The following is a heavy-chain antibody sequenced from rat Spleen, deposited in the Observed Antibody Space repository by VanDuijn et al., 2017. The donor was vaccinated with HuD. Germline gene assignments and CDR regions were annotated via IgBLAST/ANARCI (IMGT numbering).Heavy chain of an antibody. CDR2: ISTGGGDT. Sequence: EVQLVDHGGGLVQPGKSLKLSCAASGFTFSNYYMAWVRQAPTKGLEWVATISTGGGDTYYRDSVKGRFTISRDNAKTTLYLQMDSLRSEDTATYYCAKDKGEYNNLFDYWGQGVMVTVTS. CDR1: GFTFSNYY. J-gene: IGHJ2*01. D-gene: IGHD1-10*01. V-gene: IGHV5-25*01. CDR3: AKDKGEYNNLFDY.